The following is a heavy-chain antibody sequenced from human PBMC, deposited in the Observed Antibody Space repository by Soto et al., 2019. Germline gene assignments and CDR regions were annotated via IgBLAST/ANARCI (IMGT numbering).Heavy chain of an antibody. J-gene: IGHJ6*02. Sequence: ASVKVSCKASGYTFTGYYMRWVRQAPGQGLEWMGWINPNSGGTNYAQKFQGWVTMTRDTSISTAYMELGRLRSDDTAVYYCARDLRSIAVAGKPLSNYYYYYGMDVWGQGTTVTVSS. D-gene: IGHD6-19*01. CDR1: GYTFTGYY. V-gene: IGHV1-2*04. CDR2: INPNSGGT. CDR3: ARDLRSIAVAGKPLSNYYYYYGMDV.